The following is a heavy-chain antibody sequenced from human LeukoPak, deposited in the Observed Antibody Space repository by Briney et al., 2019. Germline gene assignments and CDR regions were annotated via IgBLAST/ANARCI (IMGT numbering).Heavy chain of an antibody. CDR1: GFTFSSYW. CDR2: INSDGGST. J-gene: IGHJ1*01. Sequence: GGSVRHSCAASGFTFSSYWMHWVRQSPGKGLVWVSRINSDGGSTSYADSVKGRFTNSRDNAKNTLYLQMNSLRADDTAVYYCAQWAPRNFQHWGQGTLVTVS. D-gene: IGHD1-26*01. CDR3: AQWAPRNFQH. V-gene: IGHV3-74*01.